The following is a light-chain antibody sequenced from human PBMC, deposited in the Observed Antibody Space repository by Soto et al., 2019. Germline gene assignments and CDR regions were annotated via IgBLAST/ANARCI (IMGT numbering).Light chain of an antibody. Sequence: DIQMTQSPSSLSASVGDRVTITCRARQSISNNLNWYQQKPGKAPRLLIYAASSLQSGVPSRFSGSGSGTDFTLVINSLQPEDFTTYYCQQSYRTPLTFGGGTKVEIK. CDR3: QQSYRTPLT. J-gene: IGKJ4*01. CDR1: QSISNN. CDR2: AAS. V-gene: IGKV1-39*01.